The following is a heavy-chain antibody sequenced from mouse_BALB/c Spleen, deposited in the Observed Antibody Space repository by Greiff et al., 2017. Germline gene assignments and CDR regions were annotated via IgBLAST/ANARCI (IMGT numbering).Heavy chain of an antibody. Sequence: EVQLQQSGAELVKPGASVKLSCTASGFNIKDTYMHWVKQRPEQGLEWIGRIDPANGNTKYVPKFQGKATITADTSSNTAYLQLSSLTSEDTAVYYCATDSSGHPAWFAYWGQGTLVTVSA. V-gene: IGHV14-3*02. J-gene: IGHJ3*01. CDR2: IDPANGNT. D-gene: IGHD3-2*01. CDR3: ATDSSGHPAWFAY. CDR1: GFNIKDTY.